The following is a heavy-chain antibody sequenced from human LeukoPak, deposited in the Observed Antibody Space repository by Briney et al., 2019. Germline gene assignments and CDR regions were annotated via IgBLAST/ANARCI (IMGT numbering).Heavy chain of an antibody. CDR3: AKRGVVIRVILVGSHKEAYYFES. V-gene: IGHV1-2*02. Sequence: ASVKVSCKASGYTFTGYYMHWVRQAPGQGLEWMGWINPNSGGTNYAQKFQGRVTMTRDTSISTAYMELSRLRSDDTAVYYCAKRGVVIRVILVGSHKEAYYFESWGQGALVTVSS. CDR1: GYTFTGYY. J-gene: IGHJ4*02. D-gene: IGHD3-22*01. CDR2: INPNSGGT.